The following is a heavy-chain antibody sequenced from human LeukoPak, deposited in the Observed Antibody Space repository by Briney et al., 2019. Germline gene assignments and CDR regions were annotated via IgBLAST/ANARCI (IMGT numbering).Heavy chain of an antibody. V-gene: IGHV3-21*01. CDR1: GCTFSPDS. J-gene: IGHJ4*02. CDR3: ARGGRLVTTVTPFDY. D-gene: IGHD4-17*01. CDR2: SSSSSTYI. Sequence: GGSLRLSCEASGCTFSPDSMNWVRQAPGKGLEWVSSSSSSSTYIFYADSVKGRFTIARDNAKNSLYLQMNSLRAEDTAVYYCARGGRLVTTVTPFDYWGQGTLATVSS.